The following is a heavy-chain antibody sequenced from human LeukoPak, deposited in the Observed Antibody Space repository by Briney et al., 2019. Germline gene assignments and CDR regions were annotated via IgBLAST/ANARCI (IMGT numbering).Heavy chain of an antibody. D-gene: IGHD3-22*01. CDR3: AREFWYYSDSSGYCHFDY. Sequence: GASVKVSCKAFGYTFTSYGISWVRPAPGQGLEWMGWISAYNGNTNYAQKLQGRVTMTTDTSTSTAYMELRSLRSDDTAVYYCAREFWYYSDSSGYCHFDYWGQGTLVTVSS. V-gene: IGHV1-18*01. CDR2: ISAYNGNT. J-gene: IGHJ4*02. CDR1: GYTFTSYG.